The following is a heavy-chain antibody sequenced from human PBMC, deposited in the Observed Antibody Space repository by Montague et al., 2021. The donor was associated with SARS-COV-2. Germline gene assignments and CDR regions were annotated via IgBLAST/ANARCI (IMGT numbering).Heavy chain of an antibody. D-gene: IGHD5-12*01. CDR2: ISSSGYTI. CDR1: GFTFSSYE. CDR3: ARIRPWLRSTGLMDV. V-gene: IGHV3-48*03. J-gene: IGHJ6*02. Sequence: SLRLSCAASGFTFSSYEMNWVRQAPGKGLEWVSYISSSGYTIYYADPVKGRFTISRDNAKNSLYLQMNSLRAEDTAVYYCARIRPWLRSTGLMDVWGQGTTVTVSS.